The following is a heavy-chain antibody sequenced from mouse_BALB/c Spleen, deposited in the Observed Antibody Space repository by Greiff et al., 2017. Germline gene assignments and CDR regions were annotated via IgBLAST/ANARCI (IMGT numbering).Heavy chain of an antibody. CDR3: ARAWDWYFDV. Sequence: VQLQQSGAELVKPGASVKLSCTASGFNIKDTYMPWVKQRPEQGLEWIGRIDPGDGNTKYDPKFQGKATITADTTSNTAYLQLSSLTSEDTAVYYCARAWDWYFDVWGAGTTVTVSA. D-gene: IGHD4-1*01. CDR1: GFNIKDTY. J-gene: IGHJ1*01. CDR2: IDPGDGNT. V-gene: IGHV14-3*02.